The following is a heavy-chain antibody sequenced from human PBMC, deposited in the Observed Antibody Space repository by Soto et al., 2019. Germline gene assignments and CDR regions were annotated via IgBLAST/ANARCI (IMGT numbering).Heavy chain of an antibody. CDR2: ISGFSGHT. V-gene: IGHV1-18*01. Sequence: QVQLVQSGVEVKKPGASVKVSCKASGYSFSNYAINWVRQAPGQGLEWMGWISGFSGHTDYAQKLQGRVGMTTDTSTNTAYMELRSLRSYDTAIYYCARGGMQTREYYFDYWGQGTLVTVSS. CDR3: ARGGMQTREYYFDY. D-gene: IGHD3-16*01. CDR1: GYSFSNYA. J-gene: IGHJ4*02.